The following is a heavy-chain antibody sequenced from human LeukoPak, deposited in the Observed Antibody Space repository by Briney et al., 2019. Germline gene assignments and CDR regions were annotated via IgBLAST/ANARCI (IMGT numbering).Heavy chain of an antibody. CDR3: ARDGVFDWIDY. Sequence: GASVKVSCKASGYTFTCYYMHWVRQAPGQGLEWMGRINPNSGGTNYAQKFQGRVTMIRDTSISTAYMELSRLRSDDTAVYYCARDGVFDWIDYWGQGTLVTVSS. CDR1: GYTFTCYY. CDR2: INPNSGGT. J-gene: IGHJ4*02. D-gene: IGHD3-9*01. V-gene: IGHV1-2*06.